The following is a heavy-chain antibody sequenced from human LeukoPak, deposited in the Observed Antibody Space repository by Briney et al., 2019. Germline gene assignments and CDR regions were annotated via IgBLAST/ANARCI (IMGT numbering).Heavy chain of an antibody. V-gene: IGHV4-34*01. CDR2: INHSGST. D-gene: IGHD6-13*01. J-gene: IGHJ4*02. CDR3: ARRAAGNTPYFDY. CDR1: GGSFSGYY. Sequence: SETLSLTCAVYGGSFSGYYWSWIRQPPGKGLEWIGEINHSGSTNYNPSLKSRVTISVDTSENQFSLKLSSVTAADTAVYYCARRAAGNTPYFDYWGQGTLVTVSS.